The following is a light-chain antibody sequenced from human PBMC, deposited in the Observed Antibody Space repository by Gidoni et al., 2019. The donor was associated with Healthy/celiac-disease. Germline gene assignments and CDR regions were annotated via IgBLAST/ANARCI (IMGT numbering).Light chain of an antibody. J-gene: IGKJ1*01. Sequence: DIVMNQSPLSLPVNPGEPASISCRSSQSLLHSNGYNYLDWYLQKPGQSPQLLIYLGSNRASGVPDRFSGSGSGTDFTLKISRVEAEDVGVYYCMQALQTPWTFGQGTKVEIK. V-gene: IGKV2-28*01. CDR3: MQALQTPWT. CDR1: QSLLHSNGYNY. CDR2: LGS.